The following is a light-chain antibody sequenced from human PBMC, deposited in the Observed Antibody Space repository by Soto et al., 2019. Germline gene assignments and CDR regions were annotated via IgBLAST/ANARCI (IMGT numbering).Light chain of an antibody. J-gene: IGLJ1*01. V-gene: IGLV3-21*02. CDR2: DDA. CDR3: QVWDNDSDHYV. CDR1: NIGSKS. Sequence: SYELTQPPSVSVAPGQTARITCGGNNIGSKSLHWYQQKPGQAPVLVVYDDADRPSGIPERFSGSNSGNTATLTISRVEAGDEADYYCQVWDNDSDHYVFGTGTKVTVL.